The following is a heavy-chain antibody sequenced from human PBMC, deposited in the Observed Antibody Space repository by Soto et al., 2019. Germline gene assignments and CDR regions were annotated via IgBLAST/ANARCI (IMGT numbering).Heavy chain of an antibody. J-gene: IGHJ3*02. CDR3: ARVAIVGANDAFDI. D-gene: IGHD1-26*01. CDR2: INPNSGGT. CDR1: GDAFTGCY. V-gene: IGHV1-2*04. Sequence: ASVEVSCKACGDAFTGCYMHWVRQAPGQGLEWMGWINPNSGGTNYAQKFQGWVTMTRDTSISTAYMELSRLRSDDTAVYYCARVAIVGANDAFDIWGQGTMVTVS.